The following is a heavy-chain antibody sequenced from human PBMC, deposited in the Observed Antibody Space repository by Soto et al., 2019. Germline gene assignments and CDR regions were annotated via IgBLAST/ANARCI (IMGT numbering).Heavy chain of an antibody. V-gene: IGHV4-39*01. D-gene: IGHD3-9*01. CDR1: GGSISSSSYY. J-gene: IGHJ6*02. Sequence: QLQLQESGPGLVKPSETLSLTCTVSGGSISSSSYYWGWIRQPPGKGLEWIGRYYYSGSTYYNPSLESQVTISVDTSKNLSSLTLSCVTAADTAVYYCARISYGFDSLLSAYYYCGMHVWGQGTTVIVSS. CDR3: ARISYGFDSLLSAYYYCGMHV. CDR2: YYYSGST.